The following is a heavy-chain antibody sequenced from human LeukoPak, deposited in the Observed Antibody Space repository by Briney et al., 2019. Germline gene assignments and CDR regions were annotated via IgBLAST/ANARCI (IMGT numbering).Heavy chain of an antibody. CDR1: GYSFHSYW. CDR2: IAPSDSYT. V-gene: IGHV5-10-1*01. J-gene: IGHJ5*02. Sequence: GESLRISCKVSGYSFHSYWITWVRQVPGKGLEWMGGIAPSDSYTNYNPSFEGHVTMSVEKSITTVYLQWSSLKASDTAMYYCVRQPPGVYDTTQNWFDPWGQGTLVTVSS. D-gene: IGHD3-22*01. CDR3: VRQPPGVYDTTQNWFDP.